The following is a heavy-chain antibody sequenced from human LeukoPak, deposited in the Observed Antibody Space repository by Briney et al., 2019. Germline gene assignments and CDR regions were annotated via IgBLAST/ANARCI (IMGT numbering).Heavy chain of an antibody. CDR1: GFTVSSNY. Sequence: GGSLRLSCATSGFTVSSNYMSWVRQAPGKGLEWVSVIYSGGSTYYADSVKGRFTISRDNSKNTLYLQMNSLRAEDTAVYYCARSEMATILGFDYWGQGTLVTVSS. CDR3: ARSEMATILGFDY. CDR2: IYSGGST. D-gene: IGHD5-24*01. J-gene: IGHJ4*02. V-gene: IGHV3-53*01.